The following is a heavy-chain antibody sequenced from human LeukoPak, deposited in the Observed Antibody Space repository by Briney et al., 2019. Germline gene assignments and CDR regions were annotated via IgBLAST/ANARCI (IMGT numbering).Heavy chain of an antibody. CDR2: INPNSGGT. CDR3: ARGSTYSSGWYIYYYYYYMDV. D-gene: IGHD6-19*01. J-gene: IGHJ6*03. CDR1: GYTFTSYG. Sequence: ASVKVSCKASGYTFTSYGISWVRQAPGQGLEWMGWINPNSGGTNYAQKFQGRVTMTRDTSISTAYMELSRLRSDDTAVYYCARGSTYSSGWYIYYYYYYMDVWGKGTTVTVSS. V-gene: IGHV1-2*02.